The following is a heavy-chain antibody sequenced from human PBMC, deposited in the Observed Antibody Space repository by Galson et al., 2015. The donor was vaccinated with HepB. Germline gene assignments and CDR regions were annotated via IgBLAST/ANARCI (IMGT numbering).Heavy chain of an antibody. J-gene: IGHJ3*01. D-gene: IGHD1/OR15-1a*01. CDR2: ISGYNDNT. CDR1: GYTFTSYA. V-gene: IGHV1-18*01. Sequence: SVKVSCKASGYTFTSYALSWVRQAPGQGLEWMGWISGYNDNTNYAQKFQGRVTMTTDTSTSAAYMELRSLRSDDTAVYYCARNTSDKGAFDVWGQGTLVTDSS. CDR3: ARNTSDKGAFDV.